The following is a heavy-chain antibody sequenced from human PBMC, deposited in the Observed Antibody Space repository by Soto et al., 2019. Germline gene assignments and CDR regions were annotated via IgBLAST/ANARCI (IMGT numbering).Heavy chain of an antibody. D-gene: IGHD3-3*01. CDR2: IRTSNGHT. Sequence: QVQLVQSGAEVKKPGASVKVSCKASGYTFTSFGISWMRQAPGQGLKWMGWIRTSNGHTNYAQKLQGRVTMTTDTSTSTVYMELTSLRSDDTAVYYCARVYDFWSGYSNPFHYWGQGTLVTVSS. J-gene: IGHJ4*02. CDR1: GYTFTSFG. CDR3: ARVYDFWSGYSNPFHY. V-gene: IGHV1-18*01.